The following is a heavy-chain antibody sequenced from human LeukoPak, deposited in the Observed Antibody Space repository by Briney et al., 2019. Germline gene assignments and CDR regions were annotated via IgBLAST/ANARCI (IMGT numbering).Heavy chain of an antibody. CDR3: ARDTSDFSDYLDYYYGMDV. V-gene: IGHV1-69*13. Sequence: SVKVSCKASGGTFSSYAISWVRQAPGQGLEWMGGIIPIFGTANYAQKFQGRVTITADESTSTAYMELRSLRSDDTAVYYCARDTSDFSDYLDYYYGMDVWGQGTTVTVSS. CDR1: GGTFSSYA. J-gene: IGHJ6*02. D-gene: IGHD3-3*01. CDR2: IIPIFGTA.